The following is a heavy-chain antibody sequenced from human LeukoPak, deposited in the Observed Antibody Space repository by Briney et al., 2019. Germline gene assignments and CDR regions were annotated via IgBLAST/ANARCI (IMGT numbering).Heavy chain of an antibody. CDR2: INHNSGGT. J-gene: IGHJ5*02. D-gene: IGHD5-12*01. V-gene: IGHV1-2*02. CDR3: ATSGYGEDWFDP. Sequence: GASVKVSCKASGYTFTGYYMHWVRQAPGQGLEWMGWINHNSGGTNYAQKFQGRVTMTRDTSISTAYMELSRLRSDDTAVYYRATSGYGEDWFDPWGQGTLVTVSS. CDR1: GYTFTGYY.